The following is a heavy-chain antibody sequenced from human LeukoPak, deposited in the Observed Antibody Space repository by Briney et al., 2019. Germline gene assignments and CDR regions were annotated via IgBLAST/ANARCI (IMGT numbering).Heavy chain of an antibody. J-gene: IGHJ4*02. Sequence: PSETLSLTCGVFGGSLGVYYWSWIRHSPGKGLEWNGEINHKGTTNYNPSLKSRVTLLVDTSKNQFSLNLDSMTAADTAVYYCARVAAAEQNIDCWGQGTLVTVSS. CDR3: ARVAAAEQNIDC. V-gene: IGHV4-34*01. D-gene: IGHD6-13*01. CDR1: GGSLGVYY. CDR2: INHKGTT.